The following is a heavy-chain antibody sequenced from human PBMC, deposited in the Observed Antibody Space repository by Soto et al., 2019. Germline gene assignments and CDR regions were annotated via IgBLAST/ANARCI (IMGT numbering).Heavy chain of an antibody. CDR1: GGTFSSYT. D-gene: IGHD5-12*01. Sequence: QVQLVQSGAEVKKPGSSVKVSCKASGGTFSSYTIRWVRQAPGQGLEWMGRIIPILGIANSAQKFQGRVTITADKSTSTAYMELSSLRSEDTAVYYGARWLQSASAFDIWGQGTMVTVSS. V-gene: IGHV1-69*02. CDR3: ARWLQSASAFDI. CDR2: IIPILGIA. J-gene: IGHJ3*02.